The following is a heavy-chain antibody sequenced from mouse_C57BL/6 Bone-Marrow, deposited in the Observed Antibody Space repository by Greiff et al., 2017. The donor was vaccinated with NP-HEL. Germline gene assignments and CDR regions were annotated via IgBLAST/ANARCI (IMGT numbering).Heavy chain of an antibody. CDR1: GYSITSGYY. CDR2: ISYDGSN. CDR3: ARRWGYPWYFDV. D-gene: IGHD2-2*01. V-gene: IGHV3-6*01. J-gene: IGHJ1*03. Sequence: EVQLVESGPGLVKPSQSLSLTCSVTGYSITSGYYWNWIRQFPGNKLEWMGYISYDGSNNYNPSLKNRISITRDTSKNQFFLKLNSVTTEDTATYYCARRWGYPWYFDVWGTGTTVTVSS.